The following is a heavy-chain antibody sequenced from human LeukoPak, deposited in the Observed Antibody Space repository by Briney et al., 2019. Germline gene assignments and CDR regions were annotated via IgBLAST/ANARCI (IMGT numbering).Heavy chain of an antibody. V-gene: IGHV1-8*01. CDR1: GYTFTSYD. D-gene: IGHD4-17*01. CDR2: MNPNSGNT. J-gene: IGHJ4*02. Sequence: ASVKVSCKASGYTFTSYDINWVRQATGQGLEWMGWMNPNSGNTGYAQKFQGRVTMTRNTSISTAYMELSSLRSEDTAVYYCARAPPDYGERGWGFDYWGQGTLVTVYS. CDR3: ARAPPDYGERGWGFDY.